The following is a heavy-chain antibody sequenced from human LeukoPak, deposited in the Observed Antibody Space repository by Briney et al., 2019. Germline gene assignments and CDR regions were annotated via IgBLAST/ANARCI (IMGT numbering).Heavy chain of an antibody. J-gene: IGHJ5*02. CDR2: IYHSGST. Sequence: SQTLSLTCTVSGGSISSGGYSWSWIRQPPGKGLEWIGYIYHSGSTYYNPSLKSRVTISVDRSKNQFSLKLSSVTAADTAVYYCARARRGQYCSSTSCYSNWFDPWGQGTLVTVSS. CDR3: ARARRGQYCSSTSCYSNWFDP. D-gene: IGHD2-2*01. V-gene: IGHV4-30-2*01. CDR1: GGSISSGGYS.